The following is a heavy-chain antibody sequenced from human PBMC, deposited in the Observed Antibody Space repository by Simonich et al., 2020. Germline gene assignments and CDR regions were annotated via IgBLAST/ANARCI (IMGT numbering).Heavy chain of an antibody. Sequence: EVQLVESGGGLVQPGGSLKLSCAASGFTFSGSAMHWVRQASGKGLEWVGRIRSKANSYGTAYAASVKGRFTISRDDSKNTAYLQMNSLKTEDTAVYYCTRFDYYGSGSYYFDYWGQGTLVTVSS. J-gene: IGHJ4*02. CDR3: TRFDYYGSGSYYFDY. CDR1: GFTFSGSA. V-gene: IGHV3-73*02. D-gene: IGHD3-10*01. CDR2: IRSKANSYGT.